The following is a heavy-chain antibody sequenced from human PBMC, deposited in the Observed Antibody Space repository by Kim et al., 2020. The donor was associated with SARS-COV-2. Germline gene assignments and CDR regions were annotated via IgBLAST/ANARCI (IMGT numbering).Heavy chain of an antibody. Sequence: NYAQKLQGRVTMTTGTSTSTAYMELRSLRSDDTAVYYCARYPTVTRPFDYWGQGTLVTVSS. D-gene: IGHD4-17*01. V-gene: IGHV1-18*01. CDR3: ARYPTVTRPFDY. J-gene: IGHJ4*02.